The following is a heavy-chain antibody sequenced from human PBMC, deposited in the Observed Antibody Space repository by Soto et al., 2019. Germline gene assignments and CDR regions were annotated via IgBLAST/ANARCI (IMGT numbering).Heavy chain of an antibody. D-gene: IGHD1-26*01. V-gene: IGHV1-2*04. CDR1: GYTFTGYY. J-gene: IGHJ4*02. CDR2: INPNSGGT. CDR3: ARESASQGASLYHFDY. Sequence: QVQLVQSGAEVKKPGASVKVSCKASGYTFTGYYMHWVRQAPGQGLEWMGWINPNSGGTNYAQKFQDCVTMTRDTSISTAYMELSSLRSDDTAVYYCARESASQGASLYHFDYWGQGTLVTVSS.